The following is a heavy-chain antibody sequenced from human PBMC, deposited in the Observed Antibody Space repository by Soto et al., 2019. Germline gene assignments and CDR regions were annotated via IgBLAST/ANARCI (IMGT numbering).Heavy chain of an antibody. CDR1: GYTFSSYG. CDR2: ISAYNGNT. Sequence: ALVKVSCKASGYTFSSYGISWVRQAPGQGPEWMGWISAYNGNTNYAQKLQGRVTMTTDTSTSTAYMELRSLRSDDTAVYYCARAPTPLYSSSWPGVRVWGQGTLVTVSS. J-gene: IGHJ4*02. D-gene: IGHD6-13*01. V-gene: IGHV1-18*01. CDR3: ARAPTPLYSSSWPGVRV.